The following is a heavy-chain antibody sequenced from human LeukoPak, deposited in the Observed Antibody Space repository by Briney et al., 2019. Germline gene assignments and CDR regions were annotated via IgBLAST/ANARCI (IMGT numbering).Heavy chain of an antibody. CDR3: ARDDRAARGWFDP. V-gene: IGHV1-69*13. CDR1: GGTFSSYA. J-gene: IGHJ5*02. D-gene: IGHD3-22*01. CDR2: VIPIFGRA. Sequence: GASVKVSCKASGGTFSSYAISWVWQGPGQGLEWVGGVIPIFGRANYPHNIHSRVTITADESTSTAYMELSSLRSEDTAVYYCARDDRAARGWFDPWGQGTLVTVSS.